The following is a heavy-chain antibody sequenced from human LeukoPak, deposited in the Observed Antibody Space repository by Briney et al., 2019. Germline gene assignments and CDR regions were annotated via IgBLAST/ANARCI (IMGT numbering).Heavy chain of an antibody. V-gene: IGHV4-30-2*01. Sequence: SQTLSLTCAVSGDSISSGGCSWSWIRQPPGKGLEWIGYIYHSGSTYYNPSLKSRVTISVDRSKNQFSLKLSSVTAADTAVYYCARGGYCSSTSCPDDAFDIWGQGTMVTVSS. D-gene: IGHD2-2*03. J-gene: IGHJ3*02. CDR3: ARGGYCSSTSCPDDAFDI. CDR2: IYHSGST. CDR1: GDSISSGGCS.